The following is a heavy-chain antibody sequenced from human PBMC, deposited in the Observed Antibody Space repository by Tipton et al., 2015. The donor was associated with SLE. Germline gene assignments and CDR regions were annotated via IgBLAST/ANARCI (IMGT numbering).Heavy chain of an antibody. CDR3: ARGAPITMAPDAFDI. CDR1: GGSLSGYY. Sequence: TLSLTCAVYGGSLSGYYWSWIRQPPGKGLEWIGEINHSGSTNYNPSLKSRVTISVDTSKNQFSLKLSSVTAADTAVYYCARGAPITMAPDAFDIWGQGTMVTVSS. V-gene: IGHV4-34*01. CDR2: INHSGST. J-gene: IGHJ3*02. D-gene: IGHD3-10*01.